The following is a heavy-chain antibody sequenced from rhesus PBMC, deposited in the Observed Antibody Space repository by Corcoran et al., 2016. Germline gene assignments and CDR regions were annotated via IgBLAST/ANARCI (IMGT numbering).Heavy chain of an antibody. CDR1: GYTFTSYY. CDR2: ISPYKGNK. V-gene: IGHV1-180*01. J-gene: IGHJ4*01. Sequence: QVQLVQSGAEIKQPGASVKLSCKASGYTFTSYYIHWVKQAPGQGLEWIGLISPYKGNKGSAQNFQGRVTITTDTSTSTGYMELSSLRSEDTAVYYCTRGKSSSWPYFDYWGQGVLVTVSS. D-gene: IGHD6-13*01. CDR3: TRGKSSSWPYFDY.